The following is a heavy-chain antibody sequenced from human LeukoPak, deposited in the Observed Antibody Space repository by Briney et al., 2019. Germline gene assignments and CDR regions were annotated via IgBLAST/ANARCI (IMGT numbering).Heavy chain of an antibody. V-gene: IGHV3-30*18. CDR2: ISYDGSNK. CDR3: AKDPAPIGYLAAAGSYYFDY. Sequence: PRRSLRLSCAASGFTFSSYGMHWVRQAPGKGLEWVAVISYDGSNKYYADSVKGRFTISRDNSKNTLYLQMNSLRAEDTAVYYCAKDPAPIGYLAAAGSYYFDYWGQGTLVTVSS. D-gene: IGHD6-13*01. CDR1: GFTFSSYG. J-gene: IGHJ4*02.